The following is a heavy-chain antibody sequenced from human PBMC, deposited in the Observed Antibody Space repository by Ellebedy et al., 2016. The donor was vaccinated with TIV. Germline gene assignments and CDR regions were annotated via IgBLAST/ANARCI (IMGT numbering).Heavy chain of an antibody. J-gene: IGHJ4*02. CDR1: GGSLSGYY. CDR2: INHSGSA. D-gene: IGHD2-15*01. Sequence: MPSETLSLTCAVYGGSLSGYYWGWIPQAPGKGLEWIGDINHSGSANYNPSLKSRVTISVDTSKNHFSLKLSSVTAVDTAVYYCARGLQLDDVVVVAGYDYWGQGTLVTVSS. V-gene: IGHV4-34*01. CDR3: ARGLQLDDVVVVAGYDY.